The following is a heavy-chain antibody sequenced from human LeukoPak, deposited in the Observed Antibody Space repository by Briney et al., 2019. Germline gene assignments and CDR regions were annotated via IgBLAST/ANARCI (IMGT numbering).Heavy chain of an antibody. Sequence: GGSLRLSCVAPGFTFSNYWMHWVRQAPGKGLVWVARVNSDGSSTSYADSVKGRFTISRDNAKDSLYLQMNSLRAEDTAVYYCARELVTSSYWGQGTLVTVSS. CDR1: GFTFSNYW. J-gene: IGHJ4*02. D-gene: IGHD4-23*01. CDR2: VNSDGSST. V-gene: IGHV3-74*01. CDR3: ARELVTSSY.